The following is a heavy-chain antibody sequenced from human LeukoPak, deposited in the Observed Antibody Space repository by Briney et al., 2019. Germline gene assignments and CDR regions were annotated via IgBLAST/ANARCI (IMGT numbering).Heavy chain of an antibody. Sequence: GASVKVSCKASGYTFTSYDINWVRQATGQGLEWMGGFDPEDGETIYAQKFQGRVTMTEDTSTDTAYMELSSLRSEDTAVYYCATDLSIVGATEAFDIWGQGTMVTVSS. J-gene: IGHJ3*02. V-gene: IGHV1-24*01. D-gene: IGHD1-26*01. CDR2: FDPEDGET. CDR3: ATDLSIVGATEAFDI. CDR1: GYTFTSYD.